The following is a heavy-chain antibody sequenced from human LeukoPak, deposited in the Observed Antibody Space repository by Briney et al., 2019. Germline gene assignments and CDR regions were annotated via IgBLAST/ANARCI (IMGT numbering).Heavy chain of an antibody. V-gene: IGHV3-23*01. D-gene: IGHD3-22*01. CDR1: GFTFSSYA. CDR2: ISGSGGST. Sequence: GGSLRLPCAASGFTFSSYAMSWVRQAPGKGLEWVSAISGSGGSTYYADSVKGRFTISRDNSKNTLYLQMNSLRAEDTAVYYCAKGSYYYSSGYATPPVYFDYWGQGTLVTVSS. J-gene: IGHJ4*02. CDR3: AKGSYYYSSGYATPPVYFDY.